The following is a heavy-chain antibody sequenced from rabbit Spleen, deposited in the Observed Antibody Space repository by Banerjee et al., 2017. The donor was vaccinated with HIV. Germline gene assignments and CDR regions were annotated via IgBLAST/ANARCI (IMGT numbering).Heavy chain of an antibody. D-gene: IGHD1-1*01. V-gene: IGHV1S40*01. CDR3: ARDLVGVIGWNFYL. CDR2: IGTGVGDT. Sequence: QQLVESGGGLVKPGASLTLTCKASGFSFSSGYDMCWVRQAPGKGLEWIACIGTGVGDTYYANWAKGRFTISKTSSTTVTLRMTSLTAADRATYFCARDLVGVIGWNFYLWGPGTLVTVS. CDR1: GFSFSSGYD. J-gene: IGHJ4*01.